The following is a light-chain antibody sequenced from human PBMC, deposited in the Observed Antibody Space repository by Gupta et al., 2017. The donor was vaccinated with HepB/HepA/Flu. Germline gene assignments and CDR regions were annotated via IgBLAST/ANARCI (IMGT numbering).Light chain of an antibody. CDR3: QQEGTSPCN. J-gene: IGKJ2*02. Sequence: EIVLTQSPGTLSLSPGERATLSCRASQSFRSTYLAWYQQKPGQAPRLLIYAASSRATGIPDRFSGSGSGTDFTLTISRLEPEDFAVYYCQQEGTSPCNFGQGTKVEIK. CDR1: QSFRSTY. V-gene: IGKV3-20*01. CDR2: AAS.